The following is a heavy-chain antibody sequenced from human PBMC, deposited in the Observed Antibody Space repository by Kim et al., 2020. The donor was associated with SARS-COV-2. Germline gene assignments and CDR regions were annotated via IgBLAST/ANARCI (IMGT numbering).Heavy chain of an antibody. CDR1: GFTFSSYA. CDR3: ARGPRSSSSWYFDY. Sequence: GGSLRLSCAASGFTFSSYAMHWVRQAPGKGLEWVAVISYDGSNKYYADSVKGRFTISRDNSKNTLYLQMNSLRAEDTAVYYCARGPRSSSSWYFDYWGQGTLVTVSS. V-gene: IGHV3-30-3*01. J-gene: IGHJ4*02. D-gene: IGHD6-13*01. CDR2: ISYDGSNK.